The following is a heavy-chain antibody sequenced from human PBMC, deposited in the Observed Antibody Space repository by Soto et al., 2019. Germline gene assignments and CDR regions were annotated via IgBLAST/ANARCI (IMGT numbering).Heavy chain of an antibody. V-gene: IGHV3-23*01. Sequence: GGSLRLSCAASGFTFSTYAMSWVRQAPGKGPEWVSTIRGSGGSTHYPDSVKGRFTISRDDSKNTLYLQMNSLKTEDTAVYYCTTAEVRLLWFGEFSYWGQGTLVTVSS. CDR1: GFTFSTYA. J-gene: IGHJ4*02. D-gene: IGHD3-10*01. CDR2: IRGSGGST. CDR3: TTAEVRLLWFGEFSY.